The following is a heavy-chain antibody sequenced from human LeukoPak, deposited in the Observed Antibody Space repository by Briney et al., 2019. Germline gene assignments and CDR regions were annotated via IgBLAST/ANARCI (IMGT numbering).Heavy chain of an antibody. J-gene: IGHJ2*01. CDR1: GGTFNSYA. CDR3: ARVATGANWYFDL. V-gene: IGHV1-69*06. Sequence: ASVKVSCKASGGTFNSYAISWVRQAPGQGLEWMGGITPIFGTANYAQKFQGRVTITADKPTSTAYMELSSLRSEDTAVYYCARVATGANWYFDLWGRGTLVTVSS. D-gene: IGHD5-12*01. CDR2: ITPIFGTA.